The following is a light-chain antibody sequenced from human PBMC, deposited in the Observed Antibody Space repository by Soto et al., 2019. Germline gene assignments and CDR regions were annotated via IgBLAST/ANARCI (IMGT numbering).Light chain of an antibody. CDR3: SSFAGSSNV. J-gene: IGLJ1*01. CDR2: EVN. V-gene: IGLV2-8*01. CDR1: SXDVGGYNY. Sequence: QSVLTQPRSASRSPGQSVALSCTGTSXDVGGYNYVSWYQQHPGKAPKLMIYEVNKRPSGVPDRFSGSKSGNTASLTVSGLQAEDEADYYCSSFAGSSNVFGTGTKV.